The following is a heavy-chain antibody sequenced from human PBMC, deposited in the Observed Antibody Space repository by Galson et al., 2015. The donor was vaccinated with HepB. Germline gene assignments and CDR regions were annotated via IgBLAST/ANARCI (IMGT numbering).Heavy chain of an antibody. CDR1: GFTFSSYG. CDR2: IWYDGSNK. Sequence: SLRLSCAASGFTFSSYGMHWVRQAPGKGLEWVAVIWYDGSNKYYADSVKGRFTISRDNSKNTLYLQMNSLRAEDTAVYYCARDLVKYYDFWSGYWYGMDVWGQGTTVTVSS. V-gene: IGHV3-33*01. J-gene: IGHJ6*02. CDR3: ARDLVKYYDFWSGYWYGMDV. D-gene: IGHD3-3*01.